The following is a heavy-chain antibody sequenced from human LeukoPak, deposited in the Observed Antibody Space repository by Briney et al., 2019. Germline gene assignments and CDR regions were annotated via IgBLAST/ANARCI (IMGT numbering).Heavy chain of an antibody. J-gene: IGHJ4*02. Sequence: SVKVSCKASGGTFSSYAISWVRQAPGQGLEWMGGIIPIFGTANYAQKFQGSVTITTDESTSTAYMELSSLRSEDTAVYYCARSHSGYDYYFDYWGQGTLVTVSS. V-gene: IGHV1-69*05. CDR1: GGTFSSYA. CDR3: ARSHSGYDYYFDY. CDR2: IIPIFGTA. D-gene: IGHD5-12*01.